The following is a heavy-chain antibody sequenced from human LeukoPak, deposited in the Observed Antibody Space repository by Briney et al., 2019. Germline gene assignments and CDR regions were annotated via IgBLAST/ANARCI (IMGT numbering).Heavy chain of an antibody. CDR1: GYTFTSYG. CDR2: ISAYNGNT. J-gene: IGHJ6*03. D-gene: IGHD1-1*01. CDR3: AREGERKGYYYYYMDV. Sequence: ASVKVSCKASGYTFTSYGISWVRQAPGQGLEWMGWISAYNGNTNYAQKLQGRVTMTTDTSTSTAYMELRRLRSDDTAVYYCAREGERKGYYYYYMDVWGKGTTVTVSS. V-gene: IGHV1-18*01.